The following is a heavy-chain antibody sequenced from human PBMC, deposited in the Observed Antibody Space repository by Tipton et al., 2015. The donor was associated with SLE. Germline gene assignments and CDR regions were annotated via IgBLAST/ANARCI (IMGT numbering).Heavy chain of an antibody. CDR1: GFTFSSYG. CDR3: AKSLGGAAAGTGNYFDY. V-gene: IGHV3-30*18. Sequence: SLRLSCAASGFTFSSYGMHWVRQAPGKGLEWVAVISYDGSNKYYADSVKGRFTISRDNSKNTLYLQMNSLRAEDTAVYYCAKSLGGAAAGTGNYFDYWGQGTLVTVSS. J-gene: IGHJ4*02. D-gene: IGHD6-13*01. CDR2: ISYDGSNK.